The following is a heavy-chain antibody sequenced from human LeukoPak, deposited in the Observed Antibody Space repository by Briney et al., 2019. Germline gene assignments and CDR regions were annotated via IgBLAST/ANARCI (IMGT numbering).Heavy chain of an antibody. CDR2: IYPGDSDT. D-gene: IGHD3-10*01. J-gene: IGHJ4*02. CDR1: GYDFTGFW. Sequence: GESLKISCKGSGYDFTGFWVAWVRQMPGKGLEWMGIIYPGDSDTKYGPSFQGHVTISVDKSISTAFLQWPSLKTSDTAVYHCARPARGGQYRALQFWGRGTLVTVSS. CDR3: ARPARGGQYRALQF. V-gene: IGHV5-51*01.